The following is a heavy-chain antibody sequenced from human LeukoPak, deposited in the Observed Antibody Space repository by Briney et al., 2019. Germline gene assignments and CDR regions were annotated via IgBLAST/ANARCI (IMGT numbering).Heavy chain of an antibody. D-gene: IGHD6-13*01. CDR1: GGSISSYY. Sequence: SETLSLTCTVPGGSISSYYWSWIRQPPGKGLEWIGYIYYSGSTNYNPSLKSRVTISVDTSKNQFSRKLSSVTAADTAVYYCARSAAADYYYYYMDVWGKGTTVTVSS. CDR3: ARSAAADYYYYYMDV. J-gene: IGHJ6*03. CDR2: IYYSGST. V-gene: IGHV4-59*01.